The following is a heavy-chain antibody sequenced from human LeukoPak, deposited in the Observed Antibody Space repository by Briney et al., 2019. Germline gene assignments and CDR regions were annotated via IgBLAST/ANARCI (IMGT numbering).Heavy chain of an antibody. CDR2: MNPNSGNT. CDR1: GYTFTVFY. D-gene: IGHD3-9*01. V-gene: IGHV1-8*02. Sequence: GSVKVSCKASGYTFTVFYMHWVRQAPGQGLEWMGWMNPNSGNTGYAQKFQGRVTMARNTSISTAYMELSSLRSEDTAVYYCTCEGDDILTGTWGQGTLVTVSS. J-gene: IGHJ4*02. CDR3: TCEGDDILTGT.